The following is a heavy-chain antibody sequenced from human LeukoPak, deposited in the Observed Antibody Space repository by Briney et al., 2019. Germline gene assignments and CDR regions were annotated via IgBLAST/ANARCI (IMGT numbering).Heavy chain of an antibody. J-gene: IGHJ4*02. CDR3: ARGAMATTPFFDY. D-gene: IGHD5-24*01. Sequence: SETLSLTCTVSGGSISSYYWSWFRQPPGKGLEWIGYIYYSGSTNYNPSLKSRVTISVDTSKNQFSLKLSSVTAADTAVYYCARGAMATTPFFDYWGQGTLVTVSS. V-gene: IGHV4-59*01. CDR2: IYYSGST. CDR1: GGSISSYY.